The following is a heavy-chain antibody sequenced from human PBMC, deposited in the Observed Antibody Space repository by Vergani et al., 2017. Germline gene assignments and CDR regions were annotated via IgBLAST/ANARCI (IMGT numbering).Heavy chain of an antibody. Sequence: QVQLVESGGGVVQPGRSLRLSCAASGFTFSSYAMHWVRQAPGKGLEWVAVISYDGSNKYYADSVKGRFTISRDNSKNTLYLQMNSLRAEDTAVYYCAKNRLRVINPFDYWGQGTLVTVSS. J-gene: IGHJ4*02. CDR3: AKNRLRVINPFDY. CDR2: ISYDGSNK. V-gene: IGHV3-30-3*02. D-gene: IGHD5-12*01. CDR1: GFTFSSYA.